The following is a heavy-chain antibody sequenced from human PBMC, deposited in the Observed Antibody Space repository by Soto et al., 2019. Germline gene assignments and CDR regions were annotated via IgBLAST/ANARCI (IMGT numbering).Heavy chain of an antibody. CDR2: IYYSGST. Sequence: PSETLSLPCTVSGGSISSGAHYWSWIRQHPGKGLEWIGYIYYSGSTYYNPSLKSRVTISVDTSKNQFSLKLSSVTGAYTAVYDCARLWYYYGSGYNAFNFWGQGTMVTVSS. D-gene: IGHD3-22*01. CDR1: GGSISSGAHY. CDR3: ARLWYYYGSGYNAFNF. J-gene: IGHJ3*01. V-gene: IGHV4-31*03.